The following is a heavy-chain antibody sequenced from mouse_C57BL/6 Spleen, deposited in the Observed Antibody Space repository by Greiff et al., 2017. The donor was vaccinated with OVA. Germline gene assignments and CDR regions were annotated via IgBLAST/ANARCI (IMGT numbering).Heavy chain of an antibody. V-gene: IGHV1-54*01. J-gene: IGHJ1*03. D-gene: IGHD2-1*01. CDR1: GYAFTNYL. Sequence: QVQLQQSGAELVRPGTSVKVSCKASGYAFTNYLIEWVKQRPGQGLEWIGVINPGSGGTNYNEKFKGKATLTADKSSSTAYMQLSSLTSEDSAVYFCASGNYLYWYFDVWGTGTTVTVSS. CDR2: INPGSGGT. CDR3: ASGNYLYWYFDV.